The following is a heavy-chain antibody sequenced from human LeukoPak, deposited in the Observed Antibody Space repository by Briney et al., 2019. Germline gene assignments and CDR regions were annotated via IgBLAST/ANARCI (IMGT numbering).Heavy chain of an antibody. Sequence: SETLSLTCAVSGGSISSYYWSWIRQPAGKGLEWIGRIYTSGSTNYTPSLNSRVTMSVDTSKNQFSLKLSSVAAADAAVYYCARASTQISSGPFRKNWYFDYWGQGTLVTVSS. J-gene: IGHJ4*02. CDR3: ARASTQISSGPFRKNWYFDY. CDR2: IYTSGST. CDR1: GGSISSYY. D-gene: IGHD5-12*01. V-gene: IGHV4-4*07.